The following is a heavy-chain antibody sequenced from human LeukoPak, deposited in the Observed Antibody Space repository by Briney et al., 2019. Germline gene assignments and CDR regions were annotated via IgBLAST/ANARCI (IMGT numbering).Heavy chain of an antibody. CDR2: IRYDGIHT. Sequence: GGSLRLSCAASGFTFSNYWIHWVRQPPGKGLVWVSRIRYDGIHTNYADSVEGRFTISRDNAKNTVHLQMNSLRDDDTAVYYCARANPADLNLWGRGTLVTVSS. D-gene: IGHD1-14*01. CDR3: ARANPADLNL. CDR1: GFTFSNYW. J-gene: IGHJ2*01. V-gene: IGHV3-74*01.